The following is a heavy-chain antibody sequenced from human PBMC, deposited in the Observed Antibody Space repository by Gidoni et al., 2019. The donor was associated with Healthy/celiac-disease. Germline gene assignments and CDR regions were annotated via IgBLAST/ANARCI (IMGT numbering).Heavy chain of an antibody. CDR2: IKQDGSEK. J-gene: IGHJ4*02. Sequence: EVQLVESGGGLVQPGGSLRLSCAAPGFTFSSYWMSWVRQAPGQGLEWVANIKQDGSEKYYVDSVKGRFTISRDNAKNSLYLQMNSLRAEDTAVYYCASLYSSGPFDYWGQGTLVTVSS. CDR3: ASLYSSGPFDY. D-gene: IGHD6-19*01. V-gene: IGHV3-7*01. CDR1: GFTFSSYW.